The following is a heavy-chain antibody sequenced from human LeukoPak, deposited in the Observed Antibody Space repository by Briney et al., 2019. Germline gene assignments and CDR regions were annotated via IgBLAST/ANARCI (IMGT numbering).Heavy chain of an antibody. CDR3: AKRGGTIFGVVNYFDY. Sequence: GGSLRLSCAASGFTFSNYGMHWVRQAPGKGLEWVAVISYDGRKTYYADSVKGRFTISRDNSRNTLYLQMNSLRAEDTAVYYCAKRGGTIFGVVNYFDYWGQGTLVTVSS. CDR1: GFTFSNYG. D-gene: IGHD3-3*01. V-gene: IGHV3-30*18. CDR2: ISYDGRKT. J-gene: IGHJ4*02.